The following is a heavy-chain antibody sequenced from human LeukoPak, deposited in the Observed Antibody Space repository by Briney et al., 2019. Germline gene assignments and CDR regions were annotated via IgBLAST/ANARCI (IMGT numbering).Heavy chain of an antibody. CDR1: GLTVSSNY. Sequence: GGSLRLSCAASGLTVSSNYMSWVRQAPGRGLEWVSVIYSGGSTYYAESVEGRFTISRDNSKNTLYLQMNSLRADDTAVYHCAREEVKRTTIFGAAKYYYSYMDVWGKGTTVTVSS. D-gene: IGHD3-3*01. CDR2: IYSGGST. CDR3: AREEVKRTTIFGAAKYYYSYMDV. V-gene: IGHV3-53*01. J-gene: IGHJ6*03.